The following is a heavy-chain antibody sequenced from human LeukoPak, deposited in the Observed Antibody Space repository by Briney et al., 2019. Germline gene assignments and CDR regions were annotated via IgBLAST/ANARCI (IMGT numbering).Heavy chain of an antibody. CDR1: GFRFHRFS. V-gene: IGHV3-48*04. CDR2: ISSSSSTI. Sequence: GGSLRLSCAASGFRFHRFSMNWVRQAPGKGLEWVSYISSSSSTIYYADSVKGRFTISRDNAKNSLYLQMNSLRAEDTAVYYCARDNDYGDETFDYWGQGTLVTVSS. CDR3: ARDNDYGDETFDY. J-gene: IGHJ4*02. D-gene: IGHD4-17*01.